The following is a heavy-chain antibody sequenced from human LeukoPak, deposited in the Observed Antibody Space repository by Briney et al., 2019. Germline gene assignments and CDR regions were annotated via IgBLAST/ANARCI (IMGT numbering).Heavy chain of an antibody. J-gene: IGHJ3*02. CDR1: GGSISSSSYY. V-gene: IGHV4-61*05. CDR2: IYHSGST. CDR3: AGVYDSSGRDAFDI. D-gene: IGHD3-22*01. Sequence: PSETLSLTCTVSGGSISSSSYYWGWIRQPPGKGLEWIGYIYHSGSTNYNPSLKSRVTISVDTSKNQFSLKLSSVTAADTAVYYCAGVYDSSGRDAFDIWGQGTMVTVSS.